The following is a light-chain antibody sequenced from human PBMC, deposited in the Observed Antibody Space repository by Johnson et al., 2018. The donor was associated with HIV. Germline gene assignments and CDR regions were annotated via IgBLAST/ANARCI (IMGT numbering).Light chain of an antibody. CDR1: VSNIESYF. V-gene: IGLV1-51*02. CDR3: GIWDASLRAV. Sequence: QSVLTQPPSVSAAPGQTVNISCSGNVSNIESYFVSWYQQLPGAAPTLLIYEDNKRPSGIPDRFSGSKSGATATLGITGLQTGDEADYYCGIWDASLRAVFGTGTKCTVL. CDR2: EDN. J-gene: IGLJ1*01.